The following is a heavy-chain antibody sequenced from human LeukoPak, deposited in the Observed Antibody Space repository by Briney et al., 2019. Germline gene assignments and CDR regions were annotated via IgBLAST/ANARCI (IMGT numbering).Heavy chain of an antibody. D-gene: IGHD5-18*01. J-gene: IGHJ6*03. CDR3: ARAVRTGIQLWLLFDYYYYMDV. CDR2: ISAYNGNT. CDR1: GYTFTSYG. V-gene: IGHV1-18*01. Sequence: ASVKVSCKASGYTFTSYGISWVRQAPGQGLEWMGWISAYNGNTNYAQKLQGRVTMTTDTSTSTAYMELRSLRSDDTAVYYCARAVRTGIQLWLLFDYYYYMDVWGKGTTVTVSS.